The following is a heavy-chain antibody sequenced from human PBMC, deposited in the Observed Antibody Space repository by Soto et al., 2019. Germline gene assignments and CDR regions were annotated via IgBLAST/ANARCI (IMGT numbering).Heavy chain of an antibody. CDR2: TSSNGGST. J-gene: IGHJ6*02. CDR3: VKRGSIVVVPAAIFDYYYGMDV. Sequence: GGSLRLSCSASGFTFSSYAMHWVRQAPGKGLEYVSATSSNGGSTYYADSVKGRFTISRDNSKNTLYLQMSSLRAEDTAVYYCVKRGSIVVVPAAIFDYYYGMDVWGQGTTVTVSS. CDR1: GFTFSSYA. V-gene: IGHV3-64D*06. D-gene: IGHD2-2*01.